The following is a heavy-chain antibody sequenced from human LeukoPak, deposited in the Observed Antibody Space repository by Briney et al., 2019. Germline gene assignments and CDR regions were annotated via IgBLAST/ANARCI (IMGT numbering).Heavy chain of an antibody. Sequence: GGSLRLSCAASGFTFSSYGMSWVRQAPGKGLEWVSAISGSGGSTYYADSVRGWFTISRDNSKNTLYLQMNSLRAEDTALYYCAKDPMVRGLTYDFWGQGTLVTVSS. D-gene: IGHD3-10*01. V-gene: IGHV3-23*01. CDR2: ISGSGGST. J-gene: IGHJ4*02. CDR3: AKDPMVRGLTYDF. CDR1: GFTFSSYG.